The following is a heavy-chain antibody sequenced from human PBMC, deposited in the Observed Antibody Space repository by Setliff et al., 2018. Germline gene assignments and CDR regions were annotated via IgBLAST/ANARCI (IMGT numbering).Heavy chain of an antibody. CDR2: IIGSGIST. J-gene: IGHJ4*01. D-gene: IGHD3-3*01. Sequence: LRLSCAASGFTVSSFSMHWVRQAPVKGLEWVATIIGSGISTYYADSVQGRVTISRDNNKNTLHLQMNSLRVEDTAIYYCAKSPHDFWSGRVFFDYWGQGMLVTVSS. V-gene: IGHV3-23*01. CDR1: GFTVSSFS. CDR3: AKSPHDFWSGRVFFDY.